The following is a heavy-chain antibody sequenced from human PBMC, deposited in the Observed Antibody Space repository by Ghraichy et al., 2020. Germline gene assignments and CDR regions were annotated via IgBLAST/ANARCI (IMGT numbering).Heavy chain of an antibody. CDR3: ARGRTVGVTGYYFDN. D-gene: IGHD1-26*01. CDR1: GGSVSSGSYY. CDR2: IHDSGST. Sequence: SETLSLTCIVSGGSVSSGSYYWSWIRQPPGKGLEWIGYIHDSGSTDYNPSLKSRVTIAADTSKNQFSLKLSSVTAADTAVYYCARGRTVGVTGYYFDNWGQGTLVTVSS. J-gene: IGHJ4*02. V-gene: IGHV4-61*01.